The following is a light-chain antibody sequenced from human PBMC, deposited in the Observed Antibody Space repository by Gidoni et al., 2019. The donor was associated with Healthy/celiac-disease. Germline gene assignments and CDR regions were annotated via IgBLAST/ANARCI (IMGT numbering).Light chain of an antibody. CDR3: QQYYSTPVT. J-gene: IGKJ1*01. V-gene: IGKV4-1*01. CDR2: WAS. Sequence: DIVMTQSPDSLAVSLGERATINCKSSQSVLYSSNNKNYLAWYQQQPGQPPKLLIYWASTRESGVPDRFSGSGSGTDFTLTISSLQAEDVAVYYCQQYYSTPVTFXQXTKVEIK. CDR1: QSVLYSSNNKNY.